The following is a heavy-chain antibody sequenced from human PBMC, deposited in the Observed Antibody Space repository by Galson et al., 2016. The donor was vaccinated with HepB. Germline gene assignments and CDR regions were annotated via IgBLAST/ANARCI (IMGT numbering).Heavy chain of an antibody. V-gene: IGHV3-53*01. Sequence: SLRLSCAASGFTVSNNYMSWVRQAPGKGLEWVSGISGSGRSTYYADSVKGRFTISRDSSKDTLYLQMNSLRAEDTAVYYCVRGGDFWSGYYRKDFDYWGQGTLVTVSS. CDR2: ISGSGRST. CDR3: VRGGDFWSGYYRKDFDY. D-gene: IGHD3-3*01. J-gene: IGHJ4*02. CDR1: GFTVSNNY.